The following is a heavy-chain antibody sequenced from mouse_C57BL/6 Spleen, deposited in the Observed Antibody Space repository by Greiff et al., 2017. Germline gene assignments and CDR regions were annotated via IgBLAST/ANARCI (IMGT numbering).Heavy chain of an antibody. CDR3: ARRRDSSGYGAWFAY. V-gene: IGHV1-55*01. Sequence: QVQLKESGAELVKPGASVKMSCKASGYTFTSYWITWVKQRPGQGLEWIGDIYPGSGSTNYNEKFKSKATLTVDTSSSTAYMQLSSLTSEDSAVYYGARRRDSSGYGAWFAYWGQGTLVTVSA. J-gene: IGHJ3*01. CDR1: GYTFTSYW. D-gene: IGHD3-2*02. CDR2: IYPGSGST.